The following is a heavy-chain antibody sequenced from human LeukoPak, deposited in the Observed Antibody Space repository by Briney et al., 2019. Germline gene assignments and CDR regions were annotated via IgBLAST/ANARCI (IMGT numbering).Heavy chain of an antibody. CDR2: IYYSGST. D-gene: IGHD3-16*01. V-gene: IGHV4-39*01. CDR3: ARHRGIMITQYFDY. J-gene: IGHJ4*02. CDR1: GGSISSSSYY. Sequence: SETLSLTCTVSGGSISSSSYYWGWIRQPPGKGLEWIGSIYYSGSTYYNPSLKSRVTISVDTSKNQFSLKLSSVTAADTAVYYCARHRGIMITQYFDYWGQGTLVTVSS.